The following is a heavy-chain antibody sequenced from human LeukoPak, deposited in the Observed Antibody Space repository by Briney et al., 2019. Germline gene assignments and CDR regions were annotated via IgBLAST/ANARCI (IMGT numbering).Heavy chain of an antibody. CDR2: ISSSGSSI. D-gene: IGHD3-10*01. J-gene: IGHJ4*02. V-gene: IGHV3-11*01. CDR1: GFIFSDYY. CDR3: VKLVGVGELFWGHFLEDF. Sequence: PGGSLRLSCAASGFIFSDYYMSWIRQAPGKGLEWVSYISSSGSSIYYADSVKGRFTISRDNSKNTLYLQMNSLRAEDTAVYYCVKLVGVGELFWGHFLEDFWGQGALVTVSS.